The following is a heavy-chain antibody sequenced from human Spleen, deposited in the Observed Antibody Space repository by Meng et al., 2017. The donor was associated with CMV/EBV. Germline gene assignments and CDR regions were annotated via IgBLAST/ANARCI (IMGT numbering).Heavy chain of an antibody. D-gene: IGHD3-10*02. CDR2: ISYSGST. J-gene: IGHJ5*02. Sequence: GSLRLSCTVSGDSISSKTHYWGWIRQPPGRGLEWIGTISYSGSTYYNPSLKSRVTISIATSKNQFSLKLSSVTAADTAVYYCARDSRYGPYVTWGQGTLVTVSS. CDR3: ARDSRYGPYVT. CDR1: GDSISSKTHY. V-gene: IGHV4-39*07.